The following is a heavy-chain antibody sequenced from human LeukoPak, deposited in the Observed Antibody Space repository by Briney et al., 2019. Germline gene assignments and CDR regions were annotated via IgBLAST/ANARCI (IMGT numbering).Heavy chain of an antibody. CDR3: AKLHTAMVTVDY. CDR1: GFTFSSYG. D-gene: IGHD5-18*01. CDR2: ISYDGSNK. V-gene: IGHV3-30*18. J-gene: IGHJ4*02. Sequence: SGGSLRLSCAASGFTFSSYGMHWVRQAPGKGLEWVAVISYDGSNKYYADSVKGRFTISRDNSKNTPYLQMNSLRAEDTAVYYCAKLHTAMVTVDYWGQGTLVTVSS.